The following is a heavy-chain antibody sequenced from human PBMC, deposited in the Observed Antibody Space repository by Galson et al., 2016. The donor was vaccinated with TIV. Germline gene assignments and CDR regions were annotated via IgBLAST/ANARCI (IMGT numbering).Heavy chain of an antibody. CDR2: IYHDGST. CDR3: ARTVGDDAFDF. V-gene: IGHV4-38-2*01. J-gene: IGHJ3*01. Sequence: ETLSLTCAVSGYSISSGYYWGWIRQPPGKGLEWIGTIYHDGSTYYSPSLKSRVTMSVDTSNNHFYLNLSSVTAADTALYYCARTVGDDAFDFWGHGTLVSVSS. CDR1: GYSISSGYY. D-gene: IGHD3-16*01.